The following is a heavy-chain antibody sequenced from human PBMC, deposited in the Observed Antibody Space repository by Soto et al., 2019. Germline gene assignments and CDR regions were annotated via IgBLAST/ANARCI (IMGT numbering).Heavy chain of an antibody. Sequence: EVQLLESGGGLVQPGESLRLSCAASGFTFRTFDMSWVRQAPGKGFEWVSVLRGSTGSTYYTDSVKGRFTISKDSSTDKLYLQMNSLKAEDTAVYYCAKGAWLDDWGQGTLVTVSS. CDR1: GFTFRTFD. V-gene: IGHV3-23*01. J-gene: IGHJ5*02. CDR2: LRGSTGST. CDR3: AKGAWLDD.